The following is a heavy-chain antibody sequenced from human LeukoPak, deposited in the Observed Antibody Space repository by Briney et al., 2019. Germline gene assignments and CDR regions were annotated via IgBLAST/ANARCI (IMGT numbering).Heavy chain of an antibody. Sequence: GGSLRLSCAASGFTFSSYAMHWVRQAPGKGLEWGAVISYDGSNKYYADSVKGRFTISRDNSKNTLYLQMNSLRAEDTAVYCCARGVYGGNIPDYWGQGTLVTVSS. CDR3: ARGVYGGNIPDY. CDR1: GFTFSSYA. J-gene: IGHJ4*02. D-gene: IGHD4-23*01. CDR2: ISYDGSNK. V-gene: IGHV3-30-3*01.